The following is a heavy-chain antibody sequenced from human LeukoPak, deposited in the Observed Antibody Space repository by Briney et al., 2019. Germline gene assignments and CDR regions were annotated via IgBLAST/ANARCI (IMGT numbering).Heavy chain of an antibody. CDR2: IYYSGST. CDR1: GGSISSSSYY. V-gene: IGHV4-39*01. J-gene: IGHJ5*02. D-gene: IGHD5-18*01. Sequence: PSETLSLTCTVSGGSISSSSYYWGWIRQPPGKGLEWIGSIYYSGSTYYNPSLKSRVTISVDTSKNQFSLKLSSVTAADTAVYYCASSWILFFRWFDPWGQGTLVTVSS. CDR3: ASSWILFFRWFDP.